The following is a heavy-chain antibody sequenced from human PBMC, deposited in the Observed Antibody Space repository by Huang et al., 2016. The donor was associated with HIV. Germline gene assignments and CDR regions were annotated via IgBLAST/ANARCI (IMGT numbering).Heavy chain of an antibody. D-gene: IGHD5-18*01. J-gene: IGHJ4*02. CDR3: ARDEYGYRSELGLL. Sequence: QVQLVQSGAEVKKPGASVKVSCKASGYTFTSYAIHWVRQAPGQRLEWMGWINDGNGNTKYSQKFQGRVTSTRDTSASTAYMELGSLRTEDTAVYYCARDEYGYRSELGLLWGQGTLVTVSS. CDR2: INDGNGNT. CDR1: GYTFTSYA. V-gene: IGHV1-3*01.